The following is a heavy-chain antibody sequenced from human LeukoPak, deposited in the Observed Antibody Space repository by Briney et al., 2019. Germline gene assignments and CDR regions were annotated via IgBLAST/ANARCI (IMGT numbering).Heavy chain of an antibody. CDR1: GFTFSTST. Sequence: GGSLRLSCTASGFTFSTSTMNWIRQAPGKGLEWVSSISSSSSYIYYADSVKGRFTISRDNAKNSLYLQMNSLRAEDTAVYYCARGSFTLRDGDYETGDYWGQGTLVTVSS. V-gene: IGHV3-21*01. J-gene: IGHJ4*02. CDR2: ISSSSSYI. CDR3: ARGSFTLRDGDYETGDY. D-gene: IGHD4-17*01.